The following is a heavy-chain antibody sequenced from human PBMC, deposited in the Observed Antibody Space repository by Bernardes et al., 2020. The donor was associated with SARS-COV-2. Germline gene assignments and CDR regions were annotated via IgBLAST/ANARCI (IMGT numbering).Heavy chain of an antibody. V-gene: IGHV4-34*01. D-gene: IGHD3-10*01. Sequence: SEALSLTCAVYGGSFSGYYWSWIRQPPGKGLEWIGEINHSGSTNYNPSLKSRVTISVDTSKNQFSLKLSSVTAADTAVYYCARGGRGITMVRGVISYGMDVWGQGTTVTVSS. CDR3: ARGGRGITMVRGVISYGMDV. CDR1: GGSFSGYY. CDR2: INHSGST. J-gene: IGHJ6*02.